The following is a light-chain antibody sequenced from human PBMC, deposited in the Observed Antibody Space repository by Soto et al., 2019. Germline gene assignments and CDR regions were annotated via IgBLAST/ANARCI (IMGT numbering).Light chain of an antibody. CDR2: GAS. CDR3: QQYNNWPQT. CDR1: QSVSSN. J-gene: IGKJ1*01. Sequence: EIVMMQSPDTLSVSPGERATLSCRASQSVSSNVAWYQQKPGQAPRVLIYGASTRATGISARFSGSASGTEFTLTISSLQSEDFAAYYCQQYNNWPQTFGQGTKVEIK. V-gene: IGKV3-15*01.